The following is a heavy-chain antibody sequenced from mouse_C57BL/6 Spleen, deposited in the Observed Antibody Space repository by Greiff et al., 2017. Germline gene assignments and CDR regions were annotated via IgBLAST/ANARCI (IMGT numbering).Heavy chain of an antibody. V-gene: IGHV2-2*01. CDR1: GFSLTSYG. D-gene: IGHD1-1*01. J-gene: IGHJ1*03. CDR3: ARNRVYYYGSSQYWYFDV. CDR2: IWSGGST. Sequence: QVQLKQSGPGLVQPSQSLSITCTVSGFSLTSYGVHWVRQSPGKGLEWLGVIWSGGSTDYNAAFISRLSISKDNSKSQVFFKMNSLQADDTAIYYCARNRVYYYGSSQYWYFDVWGTGTTVTVSS.